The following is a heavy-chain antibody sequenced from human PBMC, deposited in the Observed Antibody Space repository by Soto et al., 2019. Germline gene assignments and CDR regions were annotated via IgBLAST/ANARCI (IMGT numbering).Heavy chain of an antibody. CDR1: GFTFSSYG. CDR3: AKEGRFGKLLGGYFDY. Sequence: QVQLVESGGGVVQPGRSLRLSCAASGFTFSSYGMHWVRQAPGKGLEWVAVISYDGSNKYYADSVKDRFTISRDNSKNTLYLQMNSLRAEDTAVYYCAKEGRFGKLLGGYFDYWGQGTLVTVSS. D-gene: IGHD3-10*01. V-gene: IGHV3-30*18. J-gene: IGHJ4*02. CDR2: ISYDGSNK.